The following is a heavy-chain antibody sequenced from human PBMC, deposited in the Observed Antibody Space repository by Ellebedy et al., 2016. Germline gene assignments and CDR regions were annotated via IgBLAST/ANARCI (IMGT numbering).Heavy chain of an antibody. CDR3: ARDSRGWLPDY. D-gene: IGHD6-19*01. CDR2: IHAANGNT. Sequence: ASVKVSCKASGYAFTSYSIHWVRQAPGQRPEWMGYIHAANGNTKYSQNLQGRVTITRDTSASIAYMELSSLTSEDTAVYYCARDSRGWLPDYWGQGTLVTVSS. CDR1: GYAFTSYS. J-gene: IGHJ4*02. V-gene: IGHV1-3*01.